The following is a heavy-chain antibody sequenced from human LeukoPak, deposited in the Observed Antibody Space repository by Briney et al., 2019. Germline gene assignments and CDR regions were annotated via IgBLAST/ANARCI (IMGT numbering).Heavy chain of an antibody. J-gene: IGHJ4*02. CDR3: ARRHAGSYVDY. Sequence: SETLSLTCTVSGGSISSGDYYWSWIRQPPGKGLEWIGYIYYSGSTYYNPSLKSRVTISVDTSKNQFSLKLSSVTAADTAVCYCARRHAGSYVDYWGQGTLVTVSS. CDR1: GGSISSGDYY. CDR2: IYYSGST. D-gene: IGHD3-10*01. V-gene: IGHV4-30-4*01.